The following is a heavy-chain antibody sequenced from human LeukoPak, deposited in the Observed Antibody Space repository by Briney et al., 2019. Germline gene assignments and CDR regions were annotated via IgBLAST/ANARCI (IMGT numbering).Heavy chain of an antibody. Sequence: GGSLRLSCAASGFTINTYWMSWVRQAPGKGLEWVANMKQDGSNTYYVDSVKGRFTISRDNSKNTLYLQMNSLRAEDTAVYYCAREGLRYFDWLSDGMDVWGQGTTVTVSS. J-gene: IGHJ6*02. D-gene: IGHD3-9*01. CDR3: AREGLRYFDWLSDGMDV. V-gene: IGHV3-7*01. CDR2: MKQDGSNT. CDR1: GFTINTYW.